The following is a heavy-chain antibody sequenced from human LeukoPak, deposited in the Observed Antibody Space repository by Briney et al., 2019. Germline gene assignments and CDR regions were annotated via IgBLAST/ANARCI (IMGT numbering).Heavy chain of an antibody. CDR2: INPNSGGT. CDR1: GYTFTGYY. Sequence: ASVKVSCKASGYTFTGYYMHWVRQAPGQGLEWMGWINPNSGGTNYAQKFQGRVTMTRDTSISTAYMELSRLRSDDTAVYYCARGPYGSGSYYIDPWGQGTLVTVSS. CDR3: ARGPYGSGSYYIDP. V-gene: IGHV1-2*02. J-gene: IGHJ5*02. D-gene: IGHD3-10*01.